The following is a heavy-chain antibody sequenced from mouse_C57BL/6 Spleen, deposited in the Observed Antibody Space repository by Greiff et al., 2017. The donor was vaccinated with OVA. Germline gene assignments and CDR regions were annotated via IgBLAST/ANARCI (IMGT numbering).Heavy chain of an antibody. CDR1: GFTFSDYY. J-gene: IGHJ1*03. V-gene: IGHV5-12*01. CDR3: ARHPHYYGSSYEGYFDV. Sequence: EVQLVESGGGLVQPGGSLKLSCAASGFTFSDYYMYWVRQTPEKRLEWVAYISNGGGSTYYPDTVKGRFTISRDNAKNTLYLQMSRLKSEDTAMYYCARHPHYYGSSYEGYFDVWGTGTTVTVSS. CDR2: ISNGGGST. D-gene: IGHD1-1*01.